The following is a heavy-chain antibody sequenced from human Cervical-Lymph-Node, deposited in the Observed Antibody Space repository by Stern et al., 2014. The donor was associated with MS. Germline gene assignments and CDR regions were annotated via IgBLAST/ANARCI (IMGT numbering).Heavy chain of an antibody. V-gene: IGHV1-69*06. CDR3: AGPRYAF. J-gene: IGHJ4*02. CDR2: ISPLFSTS. Sequence: QVQLVQSGPEVKKPGSSVKVSCKASGGSFMNYAITWVRQAPGQGPEWMGDISPLFSTSNYPQKFQGRVTIPADKSTTTAYMEVNSLTSEDTAVYYCAGPRYAFWGQGTLVIVSS. D-gene: IGHD2-2*01. CDR1: GGSFMNYA.